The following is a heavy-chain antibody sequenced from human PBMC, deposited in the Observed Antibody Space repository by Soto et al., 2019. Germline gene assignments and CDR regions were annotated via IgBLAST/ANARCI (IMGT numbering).Heavy chain of an antibody. V-gene: IGHV4-39*01. CDR2: FHYSENT. CDR3: ARLGGFCSSTSCYGFYGMDV. J-gene: IGHJ6*02. Sequence: QVQLQESGPGLVKPSETLSLTCTVSGGSISSGPYSWGWIRQPPGEGLEWIGTFHYSENTYYNPSLESRVTISVDTSKHQFSLDVPSVSVADTAMYYCARLGGFCSSTSCYGFYGMDVWGQGTTVIVSS. CDR1: GGSISSGPYS. D-gene: IGHD2-2*01.